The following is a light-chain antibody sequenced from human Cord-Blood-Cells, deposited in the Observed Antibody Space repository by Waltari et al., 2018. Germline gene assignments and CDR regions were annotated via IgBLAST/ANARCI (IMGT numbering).Light chain of an antibody. CDR2: WAS. V-gene: IGKV4-1*01. CDR1: KSVLYSSNNKNY. CDR3: QQYYSTPFT. J-gene: IGKJ3*01. Sequence: DIVMTPSPDSLAVSLGEGATINCNSSKSVLYSSNNKNYLAWYQQKPGQPPKLLIYWASTRESGVPDRFSGSGSGTDFTLTISSLHAEDVAVYYCQQYYSTPFTFGPGTKVDIK.